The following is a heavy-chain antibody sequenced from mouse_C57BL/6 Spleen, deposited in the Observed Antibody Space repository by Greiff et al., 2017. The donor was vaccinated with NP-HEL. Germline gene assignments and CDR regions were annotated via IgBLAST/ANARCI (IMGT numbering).Heavy chain of an antibody. CDR2: IYPGSGST. D-gene: IGHD4-1*01. V-gene: IGHV1-55*01. Sequence: QVQLQQPGAELVKPGASVKMSCQASGYTFTSYWITWVTQRPGQGLEWIGDIYPGSGSTNYNEKFKSKATLTVDTSSSTAYMQLSSLTSEDSAVYYCARGGLGRQYFDYWGQGTTLTVSS. CDR3: ARGGLGRQYFDY. J-gene: IGHJ2*01. CDR1: GYTFTSYW.